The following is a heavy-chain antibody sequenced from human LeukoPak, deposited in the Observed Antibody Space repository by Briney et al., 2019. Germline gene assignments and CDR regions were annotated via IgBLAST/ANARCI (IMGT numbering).Heavy chain of an antibody. J-gene: IGHJ6*03. CDR1: GFTFSSYA. CDR3: ARGTFNTYYYYYMDV. Sequence: GGSLRLSCAASGFTFSSYAMHWVRQAPGKGLEWVAVISYDGSNKYYADFVKGRFTISRDNSKNTLYLQMNSLRAEDTAVYYCARGTFNTYYYYYMDVWGKGTTVTVSS. D-gene: IGHD3-16*01. V-gene: IGHV3-30*04. CDR2: ISYDGSNK.